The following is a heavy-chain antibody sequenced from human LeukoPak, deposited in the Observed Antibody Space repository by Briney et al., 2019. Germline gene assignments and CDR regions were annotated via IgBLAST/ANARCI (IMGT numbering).Heavy chain of an antibody. CDR1: GFSLSTSGVG. V-gene: IGHV2-5*01. CDR2: IYWNDDK. Sequence: SGPTLVNPTQTLTLTCTFSGFSLSTSGVGVGWIRQPPGKALEWLALIYWNDDKRYSPSLKSRPTITKDTSKNQVVLTMTNMDPVDTATYYCAHRPVVPHYDFWSGYYSGHNWFDPWGQGTLVTVSS. J-gene: IGHJ5*02. CDR3: AHRPVVPHYDFWSGYYSGHNWFDP. D-gene: IGHD3-3*01.